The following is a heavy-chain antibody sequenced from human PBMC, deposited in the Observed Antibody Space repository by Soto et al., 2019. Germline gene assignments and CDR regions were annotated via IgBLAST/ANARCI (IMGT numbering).Heavy chain of an antibody. V-gene: IGHV3-23*01. D-gene: IGHD3-22*01. CDR3: AKPLRSGYYYKWFDH. J-gene: IGHJ5*02. Sequence: GGSLRLSCAASGFTFSSYAMSWVRQAPGKGLEWVSAISGSGGSTYYADSVKGRFTISRDNSKNTLYLQMNSLRAEDTAVYYCAKPLRSGYYYKWFDHWGQGTLVTVSS. CDR2: ISGSGGST. CDR1: GFTFSSYA.